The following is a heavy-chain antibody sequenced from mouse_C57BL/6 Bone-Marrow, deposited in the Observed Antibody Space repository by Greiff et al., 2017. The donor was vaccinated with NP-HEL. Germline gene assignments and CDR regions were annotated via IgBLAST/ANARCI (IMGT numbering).Heavy chain of an antibody. CDR3: ARAGFDY. J-gene: IGHJ2*01. CDR2: ISYDGSN. V-gene: IGHV3-6*01. Sequence: EVHLVESGPGLVKPSQSLSLTCSVTGYSITSGYYWNWIRQFPGNKLEWMGYISYDGSNNYNPSLKNRISITRDTSKNQFFLKLNSVTTEDTATYYCARAGFDYWGQGTTLTVSS. CDR1: GYSITSGYY. D-gene: IGHD4-1*01.